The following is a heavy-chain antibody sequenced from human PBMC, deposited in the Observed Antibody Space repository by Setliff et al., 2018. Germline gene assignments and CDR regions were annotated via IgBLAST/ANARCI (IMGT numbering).Heavy chain of an antibody. CDR2: INPNTGGT. Sequence: ASVKVSCKASGYTFTGSYIHWVRQAPGQGLEWMGWINPNTGGTNYAQAFQARITMTRDTSISTAYMELSRLTSDDSAVYYCARAVSGYDYHYFDKWGQGTLVTVSS. J-gene: IGHJ4*02. D-gene: IGHD5-12*01. V-gene: IGHV1-2*02. CDR3: ARAVSGYDYHYFDK. CDR1: GYTFTGSY.